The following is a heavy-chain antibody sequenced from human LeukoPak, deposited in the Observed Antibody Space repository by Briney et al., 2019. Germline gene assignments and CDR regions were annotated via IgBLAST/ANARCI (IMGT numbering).Heavy chain of an antibody. V-gene: IGHV3-30*03. CDR3: ARHSGSTRAFDY. D-gene: IGHD1-26*01. J-gene: IGHJ4*02. Sequence: PGRSLRLSCAASGFTFSSYGMHWVRQAPGKGLEWVAVISYDGSNKYYADSVKGRFTISRDNSKNTLYLQMNSLRAEDTAVNYCARHSGSTRAFDYWGQGTLVTVSS. CDR1: GFTFSSYG. CDR2: ISYDGSNK.